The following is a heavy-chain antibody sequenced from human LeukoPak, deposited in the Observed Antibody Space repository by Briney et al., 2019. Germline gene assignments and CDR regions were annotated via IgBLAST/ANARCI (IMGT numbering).Heavy chain of an antibody. Sequence: PGGSLRLSCSASGFTFSSYSMNWVRQAPGKGLEWVSSISSSSSYIYYADSVKGRFTISRDNAKDSLYLQMNSLTAEDTVVYYCARDRAWDYYGSGSYYNFWGQGTLVTVSS. CDR1: GFTFSSYS. CDR2: ISSSSSYI. CDR3: ARDRAWDYYGSGSYYNF. J-gene: IGHJ4*02. D-gene: IGHD3-10*01. V-gene: IGHV3-21*01.